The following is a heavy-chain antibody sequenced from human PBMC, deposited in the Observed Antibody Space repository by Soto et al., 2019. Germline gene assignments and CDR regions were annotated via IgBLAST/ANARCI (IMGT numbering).Heavy chain of an antibody. CDR2: VFSSVSA. CDR1: GVSVTSYT. D-gene: IGHD1-1*01. J-gene: IGHJ4*02. V-gene: IGHV4-4*07. Sequence: XETLSLTCVVAGVSVTSYTWSWVRQPANKGLEWIGRVFSSVSATYSPSLKSRVRISMDTPENRISLKLDSMTAADAGVYYCTRDGMTTGDNWGPGTLVTVSS. CDR3: TRDGMTTGDN.